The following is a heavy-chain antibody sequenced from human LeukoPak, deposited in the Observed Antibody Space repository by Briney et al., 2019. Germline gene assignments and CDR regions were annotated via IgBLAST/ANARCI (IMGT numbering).Heavy chain of an antibody. CDR2: ISWNSGSI. V-gene: IGHV3-9*01. J-gene: IGHJ4*02. CDR1: GFTFDDYA. D-gene: IGHD7-27*01. Sequence: PGWSLRLSCAASGFTFDDYAMHGVRQAPGKGLAWVSGISWNSGSIGYADSVKGRFTISRDNAKNSLYLQMSSLRAEDTAVYYCARDPAWGAIDYWGQGTLVTVSS. CDR3: ARDPAWGAIDY.